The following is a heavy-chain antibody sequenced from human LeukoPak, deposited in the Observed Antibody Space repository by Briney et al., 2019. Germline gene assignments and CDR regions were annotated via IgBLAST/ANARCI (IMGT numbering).Heavy chain of an antibody. V-gene: IGHV6-1*01. D-gene: IGHD3-10*01. CDR3: ARDPIGESQARDAFDI. CDR2: TYYRSKWYN. J-gene: IGHJ3*02. Sequence: SQTLSLTCAISGDSVSSNSAAWNWIRQSPSRGLEWLGRTYYRSKWYNDYAVSVKSRITINPDTSKNQFSLQLNSVTPENTAVYYCARDPIGESQARDAFDIWGQGTMVTVSS. CDR1: GDSVSSNSAA.